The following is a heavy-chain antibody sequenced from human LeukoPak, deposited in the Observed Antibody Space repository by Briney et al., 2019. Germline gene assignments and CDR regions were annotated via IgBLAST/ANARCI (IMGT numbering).Heavy chain of an antibody. Sequence: SGGSLRLSCAASGFTFSNYAMSWVRQAPGKGLEWVSSINLSSGSTYYADSVKGRFTISGDNSKNTLYLQMNSLRAEDTAVYYCAKEHMAAAVYYFDYWGQGTLVTVSS. V-gene: IGHV3-23*01. D-gene: IGHD6-13*01. CDR1: GFTFSNYA. J-gene: IGHJ4*02. CDR2: INLSSGST. CDR3: AKEHMAAAVYYFDY.